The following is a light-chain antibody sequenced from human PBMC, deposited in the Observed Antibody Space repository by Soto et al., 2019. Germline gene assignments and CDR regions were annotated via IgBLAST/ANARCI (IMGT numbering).Light chain of an antibody. Sequence: EIVMTQSPATLSVSPGERVTLSCRASQSVSNNLAWYQQKPGQAPRLLIYGASTRATGIPARFSGSGSGTEFTLTVSSLQSEDFAVYYCQQYNTWPRTFGQGTKVEIK. J-gene: IGKJ1*01. CDR3: QQYNTWPRT. CDR2: GAS. V-gene: IGKV3-15*01. CDR1: QSVSNN.